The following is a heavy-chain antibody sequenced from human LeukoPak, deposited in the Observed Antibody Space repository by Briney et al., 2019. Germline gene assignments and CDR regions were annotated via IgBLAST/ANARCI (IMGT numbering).Heavy chain of an antibody. J-gene: IGHJ4*02. D-gene: IGHD3-10*01. CDR3: AADGERDYFDY. V-gene: IGHV1-58*01. CDR2: IVVGSGNT. Sequence: GASVKVPCKASGFTFTSSAVQWVRQARGQRLEWIGWIVVGSGNTNYAQKFQERVTITRDMSTSTAYMELSSLRSEDTAVYYCAADGERDYFDYWGQGTLVTVSS. CDR1: GFTFTSSA.